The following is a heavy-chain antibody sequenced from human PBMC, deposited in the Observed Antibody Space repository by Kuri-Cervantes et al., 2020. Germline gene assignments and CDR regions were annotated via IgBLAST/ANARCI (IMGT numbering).Heavy chain of an antibody. CDR3: ARWGIGSGKTVGFGY. J-gene: IGHJ4*02. D-gene: IGHD6-13*01. CDR2: INHSGST. CDR1: GGSFSGYY. V-gene: IGHV4-34*01. Sequence: GSLRLSCAVYGGSFSGYYWSWIRQPPGKGLEWIGEINHSGSTNYNPSLKSRVTISVDTSKNQFSLKLNSVTPEDTAVYYCARWGIGSGKTVGFGYWGQGTLVTVSS.